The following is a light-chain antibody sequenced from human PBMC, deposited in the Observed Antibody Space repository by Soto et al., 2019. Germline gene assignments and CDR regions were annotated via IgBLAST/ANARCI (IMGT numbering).Light chain of an antibody. CDR1: NSEVGGYNY. V-gene: IGLV2-14*01. J-gene: IGLJ1*01. CDR2: DVS. Sequence: QSVLNQPASVAGSPGPSITISCTGTNSEVGGYNYVSWYQQHPGKAPKLMIYDVSNRPSGVSNRFSGSKSGNTASLTISGLQAEDEADYYCSSCTSSSTRVFGTGTKDTVL. CDR3: SSCTSSSTRV.